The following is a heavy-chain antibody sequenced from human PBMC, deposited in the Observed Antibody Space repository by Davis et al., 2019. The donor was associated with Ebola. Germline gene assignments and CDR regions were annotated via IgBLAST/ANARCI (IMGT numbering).Heavy chain of an antibody. CDR1: GFTFSSHG. J-gene: IGHJ4*02. V-gene: IGHV3-30*18. D-gene: IGHD1-1*01. CDR3: AKDLTGHTTGPTGNGDY. CDR2: ILSAENNK. Sequence: GGSLRLSCPASGFTFSSHGMHWVRHAPGKVLGWVAAILSAENNKWYADSVTGRFTISRDNSKNPLYLQMNSLRAEDTVVYYCAKDLTGHTTGPTGNGDYWGQGTLVTVSS.